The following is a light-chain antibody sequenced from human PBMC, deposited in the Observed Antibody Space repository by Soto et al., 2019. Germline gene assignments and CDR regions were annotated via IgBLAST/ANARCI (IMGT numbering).Light chain of an antibody. J-gene: IGKJ4*01. CDR3: QQYTDWPLT. CDR2: GAS. CDR1: QNVRTN. V-gene: IGKV3-15*01. Sequence: EIVMTQSASTLSVSSGERATLSWRASQNVRTNLAWYQQKPGQAPRLLIYGASTRATGVPARFSGSGYGTEFNLTISSLQSEDFAVYYCQQYTDWPLTFGGGTKGDIK.